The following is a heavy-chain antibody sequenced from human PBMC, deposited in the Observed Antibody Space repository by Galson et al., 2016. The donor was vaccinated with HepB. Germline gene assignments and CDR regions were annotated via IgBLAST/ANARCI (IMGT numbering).Heavy chain of an antibody. CDR3: VREGLLGTTSCCKGFDY. CDR1: GYSISSDSY. D-gene: IGHD2-2*01. Sequence: SETLSLTCAVSGYSISSDSYWGWMRQPPGKGLEWIGGIIHSGTSHYKPSLKSRVTMSVDKSNNQFSLTLTSVTAADTAVYYCVREGLLGTTSCCKGFDYWGQEPWSPSPQ. J-gene: IGHJ4*01. V-gene: IGHV4-38-2*02. CDR2: IIHSGTS.